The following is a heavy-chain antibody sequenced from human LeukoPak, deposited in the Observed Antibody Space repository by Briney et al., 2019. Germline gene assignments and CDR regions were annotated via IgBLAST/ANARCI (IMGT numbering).Heavy chain of an antibody. CDR1: GFTVSSNY. V-gene: IGHV3-53*01. CDR3: ARGPLYYYYYGMDV. J-gene: IGHJ6*02. Sequence: GGSLRLSCAASGFTVSSNYMSWVRQAPGKGLEWVSVIYSGGSTYYADFVKGRFTISRDNSKNTLYLQMNSLRAEDTAVYYCARGPLYYYYYGMDVWGQGTTVTVSS. CDR2: IYSGGST.